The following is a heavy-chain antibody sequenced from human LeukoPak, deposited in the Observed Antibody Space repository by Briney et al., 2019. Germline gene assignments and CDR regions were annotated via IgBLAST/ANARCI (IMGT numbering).Heavy chain of an antibody. D-gene: IGHD4/OR15-4a*01. J-gene: IGHJ6*02. CDR3: AREDPQTKVPEGMDV. CDR1: GGSISHYY. V-gene: IGHV4-59*01. Sequence: PSETLSLTRTVSGGSISHYYWSWIRQPPGKGPEWIGYIYYTGTTNYSPSLKSRVTISVDTSKNQFSLKLNSVTAADTAVYYCAREDPQTKVPEGMDVWGQGTTVTVSS. CDR2: IYYTGTT.